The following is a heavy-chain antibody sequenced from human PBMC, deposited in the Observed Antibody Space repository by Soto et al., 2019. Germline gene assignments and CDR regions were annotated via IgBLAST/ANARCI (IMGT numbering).Heavy chain of an antibody. V-gene: IGHV1-69*06. CDR1: GGTFSSYA. D-gene: IGHD3-22*01. Sequence: QVQLVQSGAEVKKPGSSVKVSCKASGGTFSSYAISWVRQAPGQGLEWMGGIIPIFGTANYAQKFQGRVTISADKSTSTAYMELSSLRSEDTAVYYCARGAYYDSSGYPGIFDYWCQGALVTVSS. J-gene: IGHJ4*02. CDR3: ARGAYYDSSGYPGIFDY. CDR2: IIPIFGTA.